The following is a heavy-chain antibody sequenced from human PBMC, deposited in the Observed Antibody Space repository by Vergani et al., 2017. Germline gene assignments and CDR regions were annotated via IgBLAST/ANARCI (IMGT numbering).Heavy chain of an antibody. CDR2: IKSKTDGGTT. V-gene: IGHV3-15*01. CDR1: GFTFSSYG. Sequence: VQLVESGGGVVQPGGSLRLSCAASGFTFSSYGMHWVRQAPGKGLEWVGRIKSKTDGGTTDYAAPVKGRFTISRDDSKNTLYLQMNSLKTEDTAVYYCTTGYTAMVISAFDIWGQGTMVTVSS. J-gene: IGHJ3*02. D-gene: IGHD5-18*01. CDR3: TTGYTAMVISAFDI.